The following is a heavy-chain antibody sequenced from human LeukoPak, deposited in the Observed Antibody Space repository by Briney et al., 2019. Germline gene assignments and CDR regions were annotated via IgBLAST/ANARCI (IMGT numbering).Heavy chain of an antibody. CDR3: AGAAY. V-gene: IGHV3-7*04. CDR1: GFTLSSQW. J-gene: IGHJ4*02. Sequence: GGSLRLSCAGSGFTLSSQWMSWVRQAPGKGLEWVANINQDGSQKYYVDSVRGRFTISRDNAKNSLYLQMTSLRAEDTAVYYCAGAAYWGQGTLVTVSS. CDR2: INQDGSQK.